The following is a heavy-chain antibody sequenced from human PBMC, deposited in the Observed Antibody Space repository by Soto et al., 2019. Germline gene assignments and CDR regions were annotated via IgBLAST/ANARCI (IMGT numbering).Heavy chain of an antibody. CDR3: ARDRGFYDSSGYWAFSYWYFDL. V-gene: IGHV4-30-4*01. J-gene: IGHJ2*01. Sequence: QVQLQESGPGLVKPSQTLSLTCTVSGGSISSGDYYWSRIRQPPGKGLEWIGYIYYSGSTYYNPSLKSRVTISVDTSKNQFSLKLSSVTAADTAVYYCARDRGFYDSSGYWAFSYWYFDLWGRGTLVTVSS. D-gene: IGHD3-22*01. CDR2: IYYSGST. CDR1: GGSISSGDYY.